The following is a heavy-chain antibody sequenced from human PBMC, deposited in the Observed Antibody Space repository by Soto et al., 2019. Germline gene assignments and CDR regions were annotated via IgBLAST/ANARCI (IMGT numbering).Heavy chain of an antibody. Sequence: SETLSLTCALYGGSFSDYYWGWIRQPPGKGLECIGEITHSGSTNYNPSLKSRVTLSVDTSKNQFSLNLTSVTAADTAVYYCARGLRASFGVRLSYYYYGMDVWGQGTTVTVS. CDR3: ARGLRASFGVRLSYYYYGMDV. CDR1: GGSFSDYY. J-gene: IGHJ6*02. D-gene: IGHD3-10*01. V-gene: IGHV4-34*01. CDR2: ITHSGST.